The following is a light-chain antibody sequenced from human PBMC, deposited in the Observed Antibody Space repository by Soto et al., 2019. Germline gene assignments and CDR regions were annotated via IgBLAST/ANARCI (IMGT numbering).Light chain of an antibody. CDR2: DAS. V-gene: IGKV1-33*01. CDR1: QDINKF. CDR3: QQYDSLPFT. Sequence: DIQMTQSPSSLSASVGDRVTITCQASQDINKFLNWYQQKPGKAPEALIYDASNLEKGVPPKFSGSGSGTHFTFTITNLQPEDIATYFCQQYDSLPFTFGPGTRVDVK. J-gene: IGKJ3*01.